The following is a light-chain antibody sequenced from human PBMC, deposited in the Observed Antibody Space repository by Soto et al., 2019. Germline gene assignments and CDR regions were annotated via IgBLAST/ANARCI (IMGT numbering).Light chain of an antibody. CDR1: QRVSSNY. J-gene: IGKJ1*01. Sequence: EIALTQSPGTVSLSPGERAAPSCRASQRVSSNYFAWYQQKPGQVPRLLMYGASSRATGFPDRFSGSGSGTDFTLTISRLEPEDFAVYYCQQYGSSPWTFGQGTKVDIK. V-gene: IGKV3-20*01. CDR2: GAS. CDR3: QQYGSSPWT.